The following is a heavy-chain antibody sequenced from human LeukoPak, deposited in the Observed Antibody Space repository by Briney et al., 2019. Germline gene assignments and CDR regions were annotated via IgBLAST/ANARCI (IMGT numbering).Heavy chain of an antibody. V-gene: IGHV3-21*01. Sequence: PGGSLRLSCAASGFTFSSYSMNWVRQAPGKGLEWVSSISSSSSYIYYADSVKGRFTISRDNAKNSLYLQMNSLRAEDTAVYYCARGGMYYDFWSGYINPTYYYYGMDVWGQGTTVTVSS. CDR3: ARGGMYYDFWSGYINPTYYYYGMDV. CDR2: ISSSSSYI. J-gene: IGHJ6*02. D-gene: IGHD3-3*01. CDR1: GFTFSSYS.